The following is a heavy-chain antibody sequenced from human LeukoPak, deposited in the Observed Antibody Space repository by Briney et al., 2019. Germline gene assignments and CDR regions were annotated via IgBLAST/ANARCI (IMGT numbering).Heavy chain of an antibody. J-gene: IGHJ4*02. CDR2: IKQDGSEK. V-gene: IGHV3-7*01. D-gene: IGHD1-26*01. CDR1: GFTVSSNS. CDR3: ARDGGWDEMDY. Sequence: GGSLRLSCTVSGFTVSSNSMSWVRQAPGKGLEWVANIKQDGSEKYYVDSVKGRFTISRDNAKNSLYLQMNSLRAEDTAVYYCARDGGWDEMDYWGQGTLVTVSS.